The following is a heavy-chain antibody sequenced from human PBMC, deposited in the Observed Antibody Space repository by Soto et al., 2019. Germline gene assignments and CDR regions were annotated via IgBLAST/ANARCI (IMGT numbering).Heavy chain of an antibody. J-gene: IGHJ5*02. D-gene: IGHD2-2*01. Sequence: SETLSLTCTVSGGSISSYYWSWIRQPPGKGLEWIGYIYYSGSTNYNPSLKSRVTISVDTSKNQFSLKLSSVTAADTAVYYCARRVIGYCSSTSCSWFDPWGQGTLVTVSS. CDR1: GGSISSYY. V-gene: IGHV4-59*08. CDR2: IYYSGST. CDR3: ARRVIGYCSSTSCSWFDP.